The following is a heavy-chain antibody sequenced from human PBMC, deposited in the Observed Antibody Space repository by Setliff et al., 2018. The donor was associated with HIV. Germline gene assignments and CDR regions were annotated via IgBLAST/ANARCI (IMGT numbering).Heavy chain of an antibody. V-gene: IGHV7-4-1*02. Sequence: GASVKVSCKASGYTLTSYALNWVRQAPGQGPEWMGWINTNTGNPTYAQGFTGRFVLSLDTSVTTAYLQISSLKAEDTAVYYCARQYYGSGSFYDYWGQGTLVTV. D-gene: IGHD3-10*01. CDR3: ARQYYGSGSFYDY. J-gene: IGHJ4*02. CDR2: INTNTGNP. CDR1: GYTLTSYA.